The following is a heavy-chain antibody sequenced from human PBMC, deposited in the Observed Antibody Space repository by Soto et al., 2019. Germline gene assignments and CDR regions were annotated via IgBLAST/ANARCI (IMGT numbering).Heavy chain of an antibody. Sequence: SVKVSCKASGGTFSSYAISWVRQAPGQGLEWMGGIIPIFGTANYAQKFQGRVTITADESTSTAYMELSSLRSEDTAVYYCARAEQQLDLRYYYYGMDVWGQGTTVTVSS. CDR1: GGTFSSYA. V-gene: IGHV1-69*13. CDR3: ARAEQQLDLRYYYYGMDV. J-gene: IGHJ6*02. CDR2: IIPIFGTA. D-gene: IGHD6-6*01.